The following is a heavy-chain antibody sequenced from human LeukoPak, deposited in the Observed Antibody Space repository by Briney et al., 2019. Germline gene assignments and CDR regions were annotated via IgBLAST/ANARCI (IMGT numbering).Heavy chain of an antibody. CDR2: IKQDGSEK. V-gene: IGHV3-7*01. CDR1: GFTFSSYW. J-gene: IGHJ5*02. CDR3: AREALVAGINWFDP. D-gene: IGHD6-19*01. Sequence: GGSLRLSCAASGFTFSSYWMSWVRQAPGKGLEWVADIKQDGSEKYYVASVKGRFTISRDNAKNSLYLQMNSLRAEDTAVYYCAREALVAGINWFDPWGQGTLVTVSS.